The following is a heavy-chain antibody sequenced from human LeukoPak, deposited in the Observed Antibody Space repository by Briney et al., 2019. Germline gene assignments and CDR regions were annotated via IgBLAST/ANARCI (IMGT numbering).Heavy chain of an antibody. CDR3: ARAARHFWSGYYTGANWFDP. CDR1: GGSFSGYY. CDR2: INHSGST. V-gene: IGHV4-34*01. J-gene: IGHJ5*02. D-gene: IGHD3-3*02. Sequence: PPETLSLTCAVYGGSFSGYYWSWIRQPPGKGLEWIGEINHSGSTNYNPSLKSRVTISVDTSKNQFSLKLSSVTAADTAVYYCARAARHFWSGYYTGANWFDPWGQGTLVTVSS.